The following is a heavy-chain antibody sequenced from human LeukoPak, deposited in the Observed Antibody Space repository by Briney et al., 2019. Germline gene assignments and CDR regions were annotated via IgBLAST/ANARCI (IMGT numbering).Heavy chain of an antibody. CDR3: ARAYTSPNGPY. Sequence: VASVKVSCKASGYTFTDYYLHWVRQAPGQGLEWMGWINPNSGATNYAQKFHGRVTMTRDTSITTAYMGLNRLRSDDTAVYYCARAYTSPNGPYWGQGTLVIVSS. CDR1: GYTFTDYY. J-gene: IGHJ4*02. D-gene: IGHD3-16*01. V-gene: IGHV1-2*02. CDR2: INPNSGAT.